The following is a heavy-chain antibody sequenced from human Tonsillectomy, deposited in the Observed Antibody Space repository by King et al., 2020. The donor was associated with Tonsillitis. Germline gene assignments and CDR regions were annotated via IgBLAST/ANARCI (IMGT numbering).Heavy chain of an antibody. Sequence: VQLVESGGGVVQPGGSLRLSCAASGFTFSSYGMHWVRQAPGXGLEWVAFIRDDGSNKYYADSVKGRXTXSRDNSKXTXYLQMNSLRAEDTAVYYCAXPXEXXIWYYFDYWGQXTXVTVSS. J-gene: IGHJ4*02. CDR3: AXPXEXXIWYYFDY. V-gene: IGHV3-30*02. D-gene: IGHD3-10*01. CDR1: GFTFSSYG. CDR2: IRDDGSNK.